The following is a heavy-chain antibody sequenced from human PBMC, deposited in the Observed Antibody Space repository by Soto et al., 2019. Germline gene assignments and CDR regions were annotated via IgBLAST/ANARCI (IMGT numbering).Heavy chain of an antibody. CDR3: ARTGPATRGGWSQDYDILTGYRPHPFDY. CDR2: ISSNGGST. V-gene: IGHV3-64*01. D-gene: IGHD3-9*01. Sequence: GGSLRLSCAASGFTFSSYAMHWVRQAPGKGLEYVSAISSNGGSTYYANSVKGRFTISRDNSKNTLYLQMGSLRAEDMAVYYCARTGPATRGGWSQDYDILTGYRPHPFDYWGQGTLVTVSS. CDR1: GFTFSSYA. J-gene: IGHJ4*02.